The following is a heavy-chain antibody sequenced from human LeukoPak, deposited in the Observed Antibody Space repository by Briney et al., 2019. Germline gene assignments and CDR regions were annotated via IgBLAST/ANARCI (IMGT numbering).Heavy chain of an antibody. D-gene: IGHD3-22*01. CDR2: IWYDGSNK. V-gene: IGHV3-33*01. CDR3: ARDSYYYDSIRGEFDY. J-gene: IGHJ4*02. CDR1: GFTFSSYG. Sequence: PGGSLRLSCAASGFTFSSYGMHWVRQAPGKGLEWVAVIWYDGSNKYYADSVKGRFTISRDNSKSTLYLQMNSLRAEDTAVYYCARDSYYYDSIRGEFDYWGQGTLVTVSS.